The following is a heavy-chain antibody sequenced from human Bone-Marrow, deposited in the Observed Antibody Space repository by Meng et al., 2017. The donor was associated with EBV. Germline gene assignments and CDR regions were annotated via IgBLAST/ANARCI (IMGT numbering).Heavy chain of an antibody. J-gene: IGHJ4*02. Sequence: VEFGGGLTRPGGSMRLSVAASGFTVSSSYMSWVRQAPGKGLQWVSLIYRGGNTYYADSVKGRFTISRDSSKNTLYLRMSSLRAEDTAVYYCARGEGDYWGQGTLVTVSS. V-gene: IGHV3-53*01. CDR3: ARGEGDY. CDR1: GFTVSSSY. CDR2: IYRGGNT.